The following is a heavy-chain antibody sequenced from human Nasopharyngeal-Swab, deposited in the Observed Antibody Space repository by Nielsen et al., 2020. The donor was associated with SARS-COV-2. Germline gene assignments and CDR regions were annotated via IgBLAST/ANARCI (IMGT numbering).Heavy chain of an antibody. CDR1: GFTFSSYA. Sequence: GESLQISCAASGFTFSSYAMHWVRQAPGKGLEWVAVISYDGSNKYYADSVKGRFTISRDNSKNTLYLQMNSLRAEDTAVYYCVRDTERPYSDYDWDLGYFDYWGQGTLVTVSS. CDR3: VRDTERPYSDYDWDLGYFDY. V-gene: IGHV3-30-3*01. CDR2: ISYDGSNK. J-gene: IGHJ4*02. D-gene: IGHD5-12*01.